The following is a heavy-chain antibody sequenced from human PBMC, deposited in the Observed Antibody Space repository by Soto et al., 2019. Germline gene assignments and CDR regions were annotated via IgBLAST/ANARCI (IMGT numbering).Heavy chain of an antibody. V-gene: IGHV4-59*08. CDR1: GGSISSYY. J-gene: IGHJ5*02. CDR2: IYYSGST. CDR3: ARRVEYYDSSGSLTNWFDP. D-gene: IGHD3-22*01. Sequence: SETLSLTCTVSGGSISSYYWSWIRQPPGKGLEWIGYIYYSGSTNYNPSLKSRVTISVDTSKNQFSLKLSSVTAADTAVYYCARRVEYYDSSGSLTNWFDPWGQGTLVTVSS.